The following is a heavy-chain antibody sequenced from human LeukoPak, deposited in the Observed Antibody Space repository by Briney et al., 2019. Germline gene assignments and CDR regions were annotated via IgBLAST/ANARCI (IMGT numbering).Heavy chain of an antibody. V-gene: IGHV3-23*01. J-gene: IGHJ4*02. CDR2: ISGGGSST. Sequence: PGGSLRLSCAASGFTFSTYAMTWVRQAPGKGLDGVSAISGGGSSTYYADSVKGRFTISRDNSKNTLYLQMNSLRAEDTAVYYCAKVFESVVTPNDYWGQGTLVTVSS. CDR3: AKVFESVVTPNDY. D-gene: IGHD4-23*01. CDR1: GFTFSTYA.